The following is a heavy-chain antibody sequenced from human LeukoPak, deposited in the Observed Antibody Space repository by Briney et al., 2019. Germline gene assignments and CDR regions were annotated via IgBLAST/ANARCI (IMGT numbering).Heavy chain of an antibody. D-gene: IGHD3-3*01. CDR1: GGSISSGGYY. Sequence: PSQTLSLTCAVSGGSISSGGYYWSWIRQPPGKGLEWIGYIFYSGSTNYNPSLKSRVTISVDTSKNQFSLKLSSVTAADTAVYYCARDKGSGYPHYYYGMDVWGQGTTVTVSS. J-gene: IGHJ6*02. CDR2: IFYSGST. CDR3: ARDKGSGYPHYYYGMDV. V-gene: IGHV4-61*08.